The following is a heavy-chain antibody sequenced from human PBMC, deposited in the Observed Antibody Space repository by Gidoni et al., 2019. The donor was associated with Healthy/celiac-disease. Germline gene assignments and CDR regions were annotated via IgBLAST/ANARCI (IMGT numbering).Heavy chain of an antibody. D-gene: IGHD3-3*01. CDR2: ISAYNGNT. CDR3: ARESKPGEGFLEWFPYYYYYYGMDV. CDR1: GYTFTSYG. Sequence: QVQLVQSGAEVKKPGASVKVSCKASGYTFTSYGISWVRQAPEKGLEWRGWISAYNGNTTYAQKLQGRVTMTTDTSTSTADMELRSLRSDDTAVYYCARESKPGEGFLEWFPYYYYYYGMDVWGQGTTVTVSS. J-gene: IGHJ6*02. V-gene: IGHV1-18*01.